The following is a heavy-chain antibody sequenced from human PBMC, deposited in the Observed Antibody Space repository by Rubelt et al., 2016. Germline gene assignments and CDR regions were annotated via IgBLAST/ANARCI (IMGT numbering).Heavy chain of an antibody. CDR3: TRPGGLGGY. Sequence: EVQLVQSGTEVKKPGESLRISCKGSGHSFTSHCISWVRQMPGKGLEWMGIIYPGDSDTRYSPSSQGQVNISADKSINTAYLQWSSLKASDTAMDYCTRPGGLGGYWGQGTLVTVSS. J-gene: IGHJ4*02. D-gene: IGHD3-16*01. V-gene: IGHV5-51*01. CDR1: GHSFTSHC. CDR2: IYPGDSDT.